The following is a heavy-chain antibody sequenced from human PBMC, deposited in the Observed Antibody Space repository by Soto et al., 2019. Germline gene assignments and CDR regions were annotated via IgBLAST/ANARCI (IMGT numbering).Heavy chain of an antibody. D-gene: IGHD6-13*01. V-gene: IGHV3-23*01. J-gene: IGHJ4*02. Sequence: PGGSLRLSCAASGFTFSRSAMSWVRQAPGRGLEWFSTISGSGGTPYYADSVKGRFTISRDNSKNTLYLVLNSLRAEDTAVYYCAMGLAAAGPLDYWGQGTLVTVPQ. CDR2: ISGSGGTP. CDR1: GFTFSRSA. CDR3: AMGLAAAGPLDY.